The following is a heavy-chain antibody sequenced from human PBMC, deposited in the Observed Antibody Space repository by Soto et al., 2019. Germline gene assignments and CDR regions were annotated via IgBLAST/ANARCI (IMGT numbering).Heavy chain of an antibody. CDR3: ARGVLMVYSDYYYMDV. CDR2: INPNSGGT. J-gene: IGHJ6*03. V-gene: IGHV1-2*04. D-gene: IGHD2-8*01. CDR1: GYTFTGFY. Sequence: VAPVKVSCKASGYTFTGFYMHWVRQAPGQGLEWMGWINPNSGGTNYAQKFQGWVTMTRDTSISTAYMELSRLRSDDTAVYYCARGVLMVYSDYYYMDVWGKGTTVTVSS.